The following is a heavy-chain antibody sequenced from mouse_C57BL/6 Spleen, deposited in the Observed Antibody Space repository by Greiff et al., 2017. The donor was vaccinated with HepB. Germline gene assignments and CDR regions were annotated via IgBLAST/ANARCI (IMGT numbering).Heavy chain of an antibody. CDR1: GYSFTSYY. V-gene: IGHV1-66*01. CDR2: IYPVSGNT. J-gene: IGHJ4*01. CDR3: ARQGTGYAMDY. Sequence: QVQLQQSGPELVKPGASVKISCKASGYSFTSYYIHWVKQRPGQGLEWIGWIYPVSGNTKYNEKFKGKATLTADTSSSTAYMQLSSLTSEDSAVYYCARQGTGYAMDYWGQGTSVTVSS. D-gene: IGHD3-3*01.